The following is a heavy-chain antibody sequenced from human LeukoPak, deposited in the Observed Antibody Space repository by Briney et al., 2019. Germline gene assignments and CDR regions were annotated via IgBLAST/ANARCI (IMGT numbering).Heavy chain of an antibody. CDR2: IIPIFGTA. D-gene: IGHD6-13*01. J-gene: IGHJ6*03. CDR1: GGTFSSYA. V-gene: IGHV1-69*06. CDR3: ARDSIAAAGYYYCYMDV. Sequence: GASVKVSCKASGGTFSSYAISWVRQAPGQGLEWMGGIIPIFGTANYAQKFQGRVTMTEDTSTDTAYMELSSLRSEDTAVYYCARDSIAAAGYYYCYMDVWGKGTTVTVSS.